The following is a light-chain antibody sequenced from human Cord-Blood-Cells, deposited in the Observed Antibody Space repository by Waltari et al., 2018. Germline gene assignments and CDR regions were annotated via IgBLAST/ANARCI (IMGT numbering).Light chain of an antibody. CDR2: EVS. V-gene: IGLV2-8*01. CDR3: SSYAGSNNLV. Sequence: QSVLTQPPSASGSPGQSVTISCTGTSSDVGGYNYVSWYQQHPDKAPKLMIYEVSKRPSGVPDRFSGSKSGTTASLTVSGLQAEDEADYYCSSYAGSNNLVFGGGTKLTVL. J-gene: IGLJ2*01. CDR1: SSDVGGYNY.